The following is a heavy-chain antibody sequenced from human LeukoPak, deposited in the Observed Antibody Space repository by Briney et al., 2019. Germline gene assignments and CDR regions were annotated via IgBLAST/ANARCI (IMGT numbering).Heavy chain of an antibody. D-gene: IGHD3-10*01. CDR3: ARDSATYYYGSGSLAS. CDR1: GFTFSSYW. CDR2: IKQDGSEK. V-gene: IGHV3-7*01. J-gene: IGHJ4*02. Sequence: GGSLRLSCAASGFTFSSYWMTWVRQAPGKGLEWVANIKQDGSEKYYVDSVKSRFTISRDNAKNSLYLQMNSLRAEDTAVYYCARDSATYYYGSGSLASWGQGTLVTVSS.